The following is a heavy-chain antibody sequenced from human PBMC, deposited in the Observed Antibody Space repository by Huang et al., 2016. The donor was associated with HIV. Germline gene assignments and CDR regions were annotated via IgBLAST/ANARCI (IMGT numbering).Heavy chain of an antibody. J-gene: IGHJ3*02. CDR2: ISNDGSNN. Sequence: QVQLVESGGGVVQPGRSLRLSCAASGFPFNNHAMHWVRQAPGKGLDWVAVISNDGSNNYYADSVKGRFTISRDSSKSTLFLHMTSLRTEDTAVYYCARAKDTWDAYDIWGLGTMVIVSS. CDR1: GFPFNNHA. D-gene: IGHD5-18*01. CDR3: ARAKDTWDAYDI. V-gene: IGHV3-30-3*01.